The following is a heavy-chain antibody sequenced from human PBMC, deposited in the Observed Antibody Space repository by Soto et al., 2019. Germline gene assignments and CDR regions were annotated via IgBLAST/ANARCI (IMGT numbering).Heavy chain of an antibody. CDR3: ARLAGYCSGTNCYSYYGMDV. D-gene: IGHD2-2*01. Sequence: SETLSLTCTVSGGSISSGGYYWSWIRQHPGKGLEWIGYIYYSGSTYYNPSLKSRVTISVDTSKNQFSLKVSSVTAADTAVFYCARLAGYCSGTNCYSYYGMDVWGQGTTVTVSS. V-gene: IGHV4-31*03. J-gene: IGHJ6*02. CDR2: IYYSGST. CDR1: GGSISSGGYY.